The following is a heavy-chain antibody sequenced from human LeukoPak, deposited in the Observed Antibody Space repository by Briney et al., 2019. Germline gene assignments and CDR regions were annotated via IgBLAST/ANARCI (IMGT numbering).Heavy chain of an antibody. CDR2: ISGNSGSI. V-gene: IGHV3-9*01. CDR3: AKDSDLGSSWPIDAFDI. Sequence: AGGSLRLSCAASGFTFDDYAMHWVRQAPGKGLEWVSGISGNSGSIGYADSVKGRFTISRDNAKNSLYLQMNSLRAEDTALYYCAKDSDLGSSWPIDAFDIWGQGTMVTVSS. D-gene: IGHD6-13*01. J-gene: IGHJ3*02. CDR1: GFTFDDYA.